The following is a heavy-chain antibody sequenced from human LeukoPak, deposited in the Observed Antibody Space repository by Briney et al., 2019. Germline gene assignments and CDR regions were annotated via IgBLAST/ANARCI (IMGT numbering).Heavy chain of an antibody. Sequence: PSQTLSLTCTVSGGSISSGDYYWSWIRQPPGKGLEWIGYIYYSGSAYYNPSLKSRVTISVDTSKNQFSLKLSPVTAADTAVYYCARHPLYRSSYSSSWPYWYFDLWGRGTLVTVSS. D-gene: IGHD6-13*01. CDR1: GGSISSGDYY. CDR2: IYYSGSA. CDR3: ARHPLYRSSYSSSWPYWYFDL. V-gene: IGHV4-30-4*01. J-gene: IGHJ2*01.